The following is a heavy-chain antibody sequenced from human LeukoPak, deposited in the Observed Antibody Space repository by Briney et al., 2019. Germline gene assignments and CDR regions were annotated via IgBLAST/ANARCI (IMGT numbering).Heavy chain of an antibody. J-gene: IGHJ4*02. CDR3: AGGDYDSSGYYFPFDY. V-gene: IGHV3-23*01. CDR1: GFTFSSYA. Sequence: QSGGSLRLSCAASGFTFSSYAMSWVRQAPGKGLEWVSTISATGGSTYYADSVKGRFTISRDNSKNTLYLQMNSLRAEDTAVYYCAGGDYDSSGYYFPFDYWGQGTLVTVSS. CDR2: ISATGGST. D-gene: IGHD3-22*01.